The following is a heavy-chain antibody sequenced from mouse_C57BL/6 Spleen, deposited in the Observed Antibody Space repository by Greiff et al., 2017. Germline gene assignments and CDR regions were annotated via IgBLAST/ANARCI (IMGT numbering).Heavy chain of an antibody. D-gene: IGHD1-1*01. J-gene: IGHJ2*01. CDR3: ARDYYGSRVDY. V-gene: IGHV5-4*01. CDR1: GFTFSSYA. Sequence: EVHLVESGGGLVKPGGSLKLSCAASGFTFSSYAMSWVRQTPEKRLEWVATISDGGSYTYYPDNVKGRFTISRDNAKNNLYLQMSHLKSEDTAMYYCARDYYGSRVDYWGQGTTLTVSS. CDR2: ISDGGSYT.